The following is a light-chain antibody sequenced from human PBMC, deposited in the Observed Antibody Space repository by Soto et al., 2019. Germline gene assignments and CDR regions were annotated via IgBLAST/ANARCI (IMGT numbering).Light chain of an antibody. CDR2: KAS. V-gene: IGKV1-5*03. Sequence: DIQMTQSPSTLSESLGARVTITCRASQSISSWLAWYQQKPGKAPKLLIYKASSLESGVPSRFSGSGSGTEFTLTISSLQPDDFATYYCQQYKSYGWTFGQGTKVEIK. CDR3: QQYKSYGWT. J-gene: IGKJ1*01. CDR1: QSISSW.